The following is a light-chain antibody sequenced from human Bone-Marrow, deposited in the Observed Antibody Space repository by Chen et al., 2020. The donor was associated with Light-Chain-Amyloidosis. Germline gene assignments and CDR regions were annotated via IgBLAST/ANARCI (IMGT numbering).Light chain of an antibody. V-gene: IGLV3-21*02. J-gene: IGLJ3*02. CDR2: DDS. CDR3: QVWDRSSDRPV. CDR1: NIGSTS. Sequence: SYVLTQPSSVSVAPGQTATIACGGNNIGSTSVHWYQQTPGQAPLLVVYDDSDRPSGIPVRLSGSHSGHTATLTIGRVEAVDAADYYCQVWDRSSDRPVFGGGTKLTVL.